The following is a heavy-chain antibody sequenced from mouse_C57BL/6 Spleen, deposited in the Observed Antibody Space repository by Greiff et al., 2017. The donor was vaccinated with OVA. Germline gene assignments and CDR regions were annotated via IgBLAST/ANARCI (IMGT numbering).Heavy chain of an antibody. J-gene: IGHJ1*03. CDR3: ARAYYGSSYVEYWYFDV. Sequence: EVQLQQSGPELVKPGASVKIPCKASGYTFTDYNMDWVKQSHGKSLEWIGDINPNNGGTISNQQFKGKATLTVDKSSSTAYMEHRRLTSEDTADYYCARAYYGSSYVEYWYFDVWGTGTTVTVSS. V-gene: IGHV1-18*01. CDR2: INPNNGGT. CDR1: GYTFTDYN. D-gene: IGHD1-1*01.